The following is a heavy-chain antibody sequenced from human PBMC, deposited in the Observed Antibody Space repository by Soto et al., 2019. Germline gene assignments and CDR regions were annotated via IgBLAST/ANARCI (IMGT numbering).Heavy chain of an antibody. CDR3: ARDNGYSYGYTLDH. CDR2: INHSGST. Sequence: SETLSLTCAVHGGSFSGYIWTWIRQPPGKGLQWIGHINHSGSTYYNPSLKSRVTISVDTSKNQFSLKLSSVTAADTAVYYCARDNGYSYGYTLDHWGQGTLVTVSS. V-gene: IGHV4-34*01. J-gene: IGHJ4*02. CDR1: GGSFSGYI. D-gene: IGHD5-18*01.